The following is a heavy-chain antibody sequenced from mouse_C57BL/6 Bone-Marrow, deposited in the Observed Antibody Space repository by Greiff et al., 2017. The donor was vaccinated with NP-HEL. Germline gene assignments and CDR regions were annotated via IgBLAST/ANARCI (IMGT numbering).Heavy chain of an antibody. J-gene: IGHJ2*01. D-gene: IGHD4-1*01. CDR1: GYSITSGYY. V-gene: IGHV3-6*01. CDR2: ISYDGSN. CDR3: AREGTGTGDY. Sequence: DVQLQESGPGLVKPSQSLSLTCSVTGYSITSGYYWNWIRQFPGNKLEWMGYISYDGSNNYNPSLKNRISITRDTSKNQFFLKLNSVTTEDTATYYCAREGTGTGDYWGQGTTLTVSS.